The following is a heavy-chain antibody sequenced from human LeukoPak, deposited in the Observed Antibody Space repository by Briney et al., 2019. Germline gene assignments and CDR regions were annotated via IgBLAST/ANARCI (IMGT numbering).Heavy chain of an antibody. CDR2: IKQDGSEK. D-gene: IGHD3-22*01. Sequence: PGGSLRLSCTASGFTFGDYAMSWVRQAPGKGLEWVANIKQDGSEKYYVDSVKGRFTISRDNAKNSLYLQMNSLRAEDTAVYYCARDQARYYYDNSGYGVDYWGQGTLVTVSS. J-gene: IGHJ4*02. CDR3: ARDQARYYYDNSGYGVDY. CDR1: GFTFGDYA. V-gene: IGHV3-7*01.